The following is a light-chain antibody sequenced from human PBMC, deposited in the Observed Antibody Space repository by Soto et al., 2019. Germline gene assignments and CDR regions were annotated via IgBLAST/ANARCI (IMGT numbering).Light chain of an antibody. CDR3: QEYHSALWA. J-gene: IGKJ1*01. V-gene: IGKV1-27*01. CDR2: AAS. Sequence: DIQMTQSPSSLSASVGDRVTFSCRVSQGISNHVAWYQQKSGKVPKLLIYAASTLQSGVPSRFSGSGSGTDFSLTISSLQPEDVATYHCQEYHSALWAFGQGTKVKIK. CDR1: QGISNH.